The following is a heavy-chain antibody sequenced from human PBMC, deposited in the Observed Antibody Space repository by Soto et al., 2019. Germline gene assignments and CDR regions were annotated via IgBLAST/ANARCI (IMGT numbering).Heavy chain of an antibody. CDR3: SRSGGRPYSYYGMDV. CDR1: GGSISSSSYY. Sequence: PSETLSLTCTVSGGSISSSSYYWGWIRQPPGKGLEWIGSIFYSGSTYYNPSLKSRVTISVDTSKNQFSLKLNSVTPEDTAVYFCSRSGGRPYSYYGMDVWGQGTTVTVSS. CDR2: IFYSGST. V-gene: IGHV4-39*01. D-gene: IGHD2-15*01. J-gene: IGHJ6*02.